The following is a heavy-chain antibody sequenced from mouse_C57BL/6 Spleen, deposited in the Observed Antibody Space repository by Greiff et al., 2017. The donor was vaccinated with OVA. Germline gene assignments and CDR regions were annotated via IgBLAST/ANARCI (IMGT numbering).Heavy chain of an antibody. CDR1: GYTFTDYE. V-gene: IGHV1-15*01. CDR2: IDPETGGT. J-gene: IGHJ1*03. CDR3: TRRGYFDV. Sequence: VQLQESGAELVRPGASVTLSCKASGYTFTDYEMHWVKQTPVHGLEWIGAIDPETGGTAYNQKFKGKAILTADKSSSTAYMELRSLTSEDSAVYYCTRRGYFDVWGTGTTVTVSS.